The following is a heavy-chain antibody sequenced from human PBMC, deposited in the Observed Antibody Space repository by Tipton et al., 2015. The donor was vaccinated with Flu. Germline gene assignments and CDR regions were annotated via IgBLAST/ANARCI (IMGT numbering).Heavy chain of an antibody. D-gene: IGHD3-10*01. V-gene: IGHV4-38-2*01. CDR2: MYRSGNT. CDR3: ATTTYYYGSGSHDY. Sequence: TLSLTCSVSGDSIASDYYWGWIRQSPGKGLEWIANMYRSGNTYYNPSLQSRVTTSIDKSKNQFSLKLTSVTAADTAVYYCATTTYYYGSGSHDYWGQGTLVTVSS. J-gene: IGHJ4*02. CDR1: GDSIASDYY.